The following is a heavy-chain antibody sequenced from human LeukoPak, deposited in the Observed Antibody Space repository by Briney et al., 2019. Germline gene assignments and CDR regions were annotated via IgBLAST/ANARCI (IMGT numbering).Heavy chain of an antibody. J-gene: IGHJ6*03. CDR3: ARGLRDYDFWSGYAGYYYYYYMDV. CDR1: GGSISSSSYY. CDR2: IYYSGST. Sequence: SGTLSLTCTVSGGSISSSSYYWGWIRQPPGKGLEWIGSIYYSGSTYYNPSLKSRVTISVDTSKNQFSLKLSSVTAADTAVYYCARGLRDYDFWSGYAGYYYYYYMDVWGKGTTVTVSS. V-gene: IGHV4-39*07. D-gene: IGHD3-3*01.